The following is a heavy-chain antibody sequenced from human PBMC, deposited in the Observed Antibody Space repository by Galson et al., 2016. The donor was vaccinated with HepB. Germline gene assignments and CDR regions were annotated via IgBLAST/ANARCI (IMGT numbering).Heavy chain of an antibody. D-gene: IGHD3-10*01. CDR1: GYTFTAYY. J-gene: IGHJ6*02. V-gene: IGHV1-2*02. CDR3: AREGIGEDYYYGMDV. Sequence: SVKVSCKASGYTFTAYYIHWVRQAPGQGLEWMGWINPYGGDTKYAQRFQGRVTLTMDTSIRTAYMELSSLRSDDTALYFCAREGIGEDYYYGMDVWGQGTTVTVSS. CDR2: INPYGGDT.